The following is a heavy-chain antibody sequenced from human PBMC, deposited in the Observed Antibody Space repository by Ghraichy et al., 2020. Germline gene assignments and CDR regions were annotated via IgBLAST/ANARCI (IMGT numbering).Heavy chain of an antibody. J-gene: IGHJ4*02. CDR1: GYSFTSYW. D-gene: IGHD4-17*01. CDR2: IYPGDSDT. V-gene: IGHV5-51*01. CDR3: ARHGDDYGDYSGY. Sequence: GESLNISCKGSGYSFTSYWIGWVRQMPGKGLEWMGIIYPGDSDTRYSPSFQGQVIISADKSISTAYLQWSSLKASDTAMYYCARHGDDYGDYSGYWGQGTLVTVSS.